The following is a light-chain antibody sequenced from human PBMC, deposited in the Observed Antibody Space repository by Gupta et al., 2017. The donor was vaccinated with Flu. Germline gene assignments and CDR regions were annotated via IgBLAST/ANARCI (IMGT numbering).Light chain of an antibody. CDR3: QQRETSPLT. Sequence: PSVLSASVGDSVTITCRASQGINNYFAWYQQKAGKAPKLLIYDASTWESGVPSRFSGSGSGTEFTLTISSLQPEDFATYYCQQRETSPLTFGGGTKVE. V-gene: IGKV1-9*01. CDR2: DAS. CDR1: QGINNY. J-gene: IGKJ4*01.